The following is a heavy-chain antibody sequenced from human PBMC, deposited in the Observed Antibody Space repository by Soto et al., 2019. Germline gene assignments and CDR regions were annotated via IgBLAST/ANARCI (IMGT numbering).Heavy chain of an antibody. J-gene: IGHJ4*02. CDR1: GFTFSGYY. D-gene: IGHD2-15*01. CDR2: IKQDGTEK. Sequence: PGGSLRLSCAASGFTFSGYYMTWVRQSPGRGLEWVGNIKQDGTEKYYVDSLKGRFSISRDNAKKLLYLQMNSLRVEDTAVYYCARGRSDDYFDYWSQGALVTVSS. V-gene: IGHV3-7*01. CDR3: ARGRSDDYFDY.